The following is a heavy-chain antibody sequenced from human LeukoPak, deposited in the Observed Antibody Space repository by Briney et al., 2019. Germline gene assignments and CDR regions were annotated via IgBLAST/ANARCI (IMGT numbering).Heavy chain of an antibody. Sequence: ASVKVSCKASGYTFTGYYMHWVRQAPGQGLEWMGWINPNSGGANYAQKFQGRVTMTRDTSISTAYMELSRLRSDDTAVYYCARTLLWFGETHDAFDIWGQGTMVTVSS. J-gene: IGHJ3*02. CDR1: GYTFTGYY. CDR2: INPNSGGA. CDR3: ARTLLWFGETHDAFDI. D-gene: IGHD3-10*01. V-gene: IGHV1-2*02.